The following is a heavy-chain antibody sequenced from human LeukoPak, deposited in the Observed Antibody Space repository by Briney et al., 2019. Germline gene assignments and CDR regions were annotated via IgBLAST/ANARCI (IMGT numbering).Heavy chain of an antibody. V-gene: IGHV3-23*01. CDR3: AKDRVPDGVWSFDY. D-gene: IGHD2-8*02. Sequence: GGSLRLSCAASGFTFSSYSMNWVRQAPGEGLQWVSGVGQDGRSTHYADSVKGRFTISRDNSKNTLYLQMSSLRAEDTAVYYCAKDRVPDGVWSFDYWGQGSLVIVSS. CDR1: GFTFSSYS. CDR2: VGQDGRST. J-gene: IGHJ4*02.